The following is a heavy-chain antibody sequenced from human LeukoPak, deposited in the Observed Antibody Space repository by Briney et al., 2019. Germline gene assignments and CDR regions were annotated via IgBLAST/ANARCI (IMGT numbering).Heavy chain of an antibody. CDR3: ARYTSGWNVETLGYHMDV. CDR2: ISSRSTYI. CDR1: GFIFSTYS. D-gene: IGHD3-22*01. J-gene: IGHJ6*03. V-gene: IGHV3-21*01. Sequence: PGGSLRLSCAASGFIFSTYSMSWVRQAPGKGPEWVSDISSRSTYIYYADSVNGRFTNSRDKAKNSLYRQMNSLRAEDTAVYYDARYTSGWNVETLGYHMDVWGEGTTVTVSS.